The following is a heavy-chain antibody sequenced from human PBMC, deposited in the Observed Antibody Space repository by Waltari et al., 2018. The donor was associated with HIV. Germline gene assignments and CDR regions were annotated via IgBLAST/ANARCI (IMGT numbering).Heavy chain of an antibody. J-gene: IGHJ4*02. Sequence: QVQLVQSGAEVKKPGASVKVSCKVSGYTLTGFTMHWVRQAPGKGLEWMGGFDPEDGETIYAQKFQGRVTMTEDTSTDTAYMELSSLRSEDTAVYYCATVLFYYYDSTEYFDYWGQGTLVTVSS. D-gene: IGHD3-22*01. CDR3: ATVLFYYYDSTEYFDY. CDR2: FDPEDGET. CDR1: GYTLTGFT. V-gene: IGHV1-24*01.